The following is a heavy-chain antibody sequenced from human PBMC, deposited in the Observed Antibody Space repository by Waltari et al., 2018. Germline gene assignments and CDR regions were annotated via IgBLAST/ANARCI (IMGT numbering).Heavy chain of an antibody. Sequence: EVKLVESGGGLVQPGGSLRLSCAAYGFVFRSFDMNWVRQAPGKGLEWIAHIRNSGSTIYYADSVKGRFTISRDNAKESLYLQMNSLRAEDTAVYYCARHGIKLGLYYFDYWGQGALVTVSS. V-gene: IGHV3-48*03. J-gene: IGHJ4*02. D-gene: IGHD3-16*01. CDR3: ARHGIKLGLYYFDY. CDR2: IRNSGSTI. CDR1: GFVFRSFD.